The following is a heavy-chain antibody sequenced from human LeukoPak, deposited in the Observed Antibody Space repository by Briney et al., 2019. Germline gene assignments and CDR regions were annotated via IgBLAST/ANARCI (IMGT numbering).Heavy chain of an antibody. V-gene: IGHV3-30-3*01. D-gene: IGHD1-26*01. CDR1: GFTFSSYA. CDR2: ISYDGSNK. CDR3: ARESMGSSRAFDY. J-gene: IGHJ4*02. Sequence: PGGSLRLSCAASGFTFSSYAMHWVRQAPGKGLEWVAVISYDGSNKYYADSVKGRFTISRDNSKNTLYLQMNSLRAEDTAVYYCARESMGSSRAFDYWGQGTLVTVSS.